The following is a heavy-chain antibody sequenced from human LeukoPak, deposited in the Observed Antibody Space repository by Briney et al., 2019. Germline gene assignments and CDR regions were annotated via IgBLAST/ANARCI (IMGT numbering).Heavy chain of an antibody. CDR2: ISYDGSNK. V-gene: IGHV3-30-3*01. D-gene: IGHD2-15*01. CDR3: ARDNGGGSVFDY. CDR1: GFTFSSYA. J-gene: IGHJ4*02. Sequence: GGSLRLSCAASGFTFSSYAMHWVRQAPGKGLEWVAVISYDGSNKYYADSVKGRFTISRDNSKNTLYLQMNSLRAEDTAVYYCARDNGGGSVFDYWGQGTLVTVSS.